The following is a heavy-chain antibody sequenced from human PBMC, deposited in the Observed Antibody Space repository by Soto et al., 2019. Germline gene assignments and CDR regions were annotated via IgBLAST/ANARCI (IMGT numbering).Heavy chain of an antibody. Sequence: QVQLVQSGAEVKKPGSSVKVSCKASVGALRSQVITWVRQAPGQGIEWMGGIIPLFGTSNSAQKFQGRLTITADESTSTAYTELSSLTSEDTAVYYCARSFSPVTTNGFDYWGKGTLVTVSS. CDR1: VGALRSQV. D-gene: IGHD4-17*01. CDR3: ARSFSPVTTNGFDY. J-gene: IGHJ4*02. CDR2: IIPLFGTS. V-gene: IGHV1-69*01.